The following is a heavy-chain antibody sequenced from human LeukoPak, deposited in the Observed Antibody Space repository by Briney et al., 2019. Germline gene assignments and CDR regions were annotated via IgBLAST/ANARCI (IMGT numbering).Heavy chain of an antibody. D-gene: IGHD3-22*01. Sequence: SETLSLTCAVYGGSFSGYYWSWIRQPPGKGLEWIGEINHSGSTNYNPSLKSRVTISVDTSKNQFSLKLSSVTAADTAVYYCARDPKGDSSGYYQLWGQGTLVTVSS. V-gene: IGHV4-34*01. CDR3: ARDPKGDSSGYYQL. J-gene: IGHJ4*02. CDR1: GGSFSGYY. CDR2: INHSGST.